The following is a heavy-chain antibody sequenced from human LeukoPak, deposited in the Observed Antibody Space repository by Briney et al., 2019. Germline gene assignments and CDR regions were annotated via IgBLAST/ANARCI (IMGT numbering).Heavy chain of an antibody. CDR2: LYYSGST. Sequence: SGTLSLTCTVSGGSISSYYWSWIRQPPGKGLEWIGYLYYSGSTNYNPSLKSRVTISVDTSKNQFSLKLTSVTAADTAVYYCAGTTSSYFYYGMDVWGQGTTVIVS. CDR1: GGSISSYY. V-gene: IGHV4-59*01. D-gene: IGHD2/OR15-2a*01. CDR3: AGTTSSYFYYGMDV. J-gene: IGHJ6*02.